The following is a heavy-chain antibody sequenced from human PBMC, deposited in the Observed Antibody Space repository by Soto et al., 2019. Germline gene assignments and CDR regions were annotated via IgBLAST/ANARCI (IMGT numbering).Heavy chain of an antibody. V-gene: IGHV4-39*02. CDR3: AREARTVTQTNWFDP. D-gene: IGHD4-4*01. CDR2: IYYSGST. J-gene: IGHJ5*02. CDR1: GGSISSSSYY. Sequence: SETLSLTCTVSGGSISSSSYYWGWIRQPPGKGLEWIGGIYYSGSTYYNPSLKSRVTISVDTSKNQFSQKLSSVTAADTAVYYCAREARTVTQTNWFDPWGQGTLVTVSS.